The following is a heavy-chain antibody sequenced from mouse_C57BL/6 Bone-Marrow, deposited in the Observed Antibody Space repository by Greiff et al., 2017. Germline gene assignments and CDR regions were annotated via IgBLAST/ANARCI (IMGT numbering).Heavy chain of an antibody. J-gene: IGHJ2*01. CDR3: ARCDYGSRSDFDY. D-gene: IGHD1-1*01. CDR1: GFNIKNTY. Sequence: EVQLQQSVAELVRPGASVKLSCTASGFNIKNTYMHWVKQRPEQGLEWIGRIDPANGNTKYAPKFQGKATITADKSSNTAYLQLSSLTSEDTAIYYCARCDYGSRSDFDYWGQGTTLTVSS. V-gene: IGHV14-3*01. CDR2: IDPANGNT.